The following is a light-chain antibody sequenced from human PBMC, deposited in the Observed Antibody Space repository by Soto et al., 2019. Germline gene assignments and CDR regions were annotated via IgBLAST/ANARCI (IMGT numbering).Light chain of an antibody. CDR1: QSVTGSY. V-gene: IGKV3-20*01. Sequence: EIVLTQSPGTLSLSPGDRATLSCRASQSVTGSYLAWYQHKPGQAPSLLIYGASSRATGIPNRFSGSGSGTDFTLTISGLEPEDFSVYYCQQYGTSPRSFGQGTNVDIK. CDR2: GAS. CDR3: QQYGTSPRS. J-gene: IGKJ1*01.